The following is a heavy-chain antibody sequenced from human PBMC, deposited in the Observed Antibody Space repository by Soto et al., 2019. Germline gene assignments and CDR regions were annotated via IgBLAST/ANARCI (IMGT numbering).Heavy chain of an antibody. CDR1: GFTFSDYA. CDR3: AKRGRQWLVTSDFNY. J-gene: IGHJ4*02. Sequence: VQLVESGGGVVQPGRSLRLSCAASGFTFSDYAMHWVRQAPGKGLEWVAVVSHDGRNTHYADSVKGRFTISRDSSKNTDTLEMTSLRAEDTAVYYCAKRGRQWLVTSDFNYWGRGALVTVSS. V-gene: IGHV3-30*18. D-gene: IGHD6-19*01. CDR2: VSHDGRNT.